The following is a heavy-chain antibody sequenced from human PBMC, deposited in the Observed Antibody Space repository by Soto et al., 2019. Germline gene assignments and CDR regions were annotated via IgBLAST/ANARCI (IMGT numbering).Heavy chain of an antibody. D-gene: IGHD5-18*01. V-gene: IGHV3-30*18. J-gene: IGHJ4*02. CDR3: AKVPLDGFSYGLIEDLYGNKDYPQAH. CDR1: GFTFRTYG. CDR2: ISYDGTNK. Sequence: QVQLVESGGGVVQPGRSLRLSCAASGFTFRTYGMHWVRQAPGKGLEWVAVISYDGTNKYYADSVKGRFTISRENSKNSLYLEMNSRRPEDMAMYYCAKVPLDGFSYGLIEDLYGNKDYPQAHWGQGILVTVSS.